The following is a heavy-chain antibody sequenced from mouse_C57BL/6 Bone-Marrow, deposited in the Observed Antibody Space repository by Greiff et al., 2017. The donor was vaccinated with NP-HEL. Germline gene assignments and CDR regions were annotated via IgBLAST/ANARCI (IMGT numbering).Heavy chain of an antibody. V-gene: IGHV1-59*01. D-gene: IGHD2-1*01. CDR1: GYTFTSYW. CDR3: ALYYGNSYFDY. CDR2: IDPSDSYT. Sequence: QVQLQQSGAELVRPGTSVKLSCKASGYTFTSYWMHWVKQRPGQGLEWIGVIDPSDSYTNYNQKFKGKATLTVDTSSSTAYMQLSSLTSEDSAVYYCALYYGNSYFDYWGQGTTLTVSS. J-gene: IGHJ2*01.